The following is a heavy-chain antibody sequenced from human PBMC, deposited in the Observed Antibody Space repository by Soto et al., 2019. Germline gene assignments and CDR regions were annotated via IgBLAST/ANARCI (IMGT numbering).Heavy chain of an antibody. CDR2: ISGSGGST. D-gene: IGHD6-19*01. CDR1: GFTFSSYA. V-gene: IGHV3-23*01. CDR3: ATPSGAVYSSGWYYFDY. J-gene: IGHJ4*02. Sequence: GGSLRLSCAASGFTFSSYAISWVRQAPGKGLEWVSAISGSGGSTYYADSVKGRFTISRDNSKNTLYLQMNSLRAEDTAVYYCATPSGAVYSSGWYYFDYWGQGTLVTVSS.